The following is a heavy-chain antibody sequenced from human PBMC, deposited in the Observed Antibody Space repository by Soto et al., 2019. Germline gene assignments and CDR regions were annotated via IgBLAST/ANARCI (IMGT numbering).Heavy chain of an antibody. D-gene: IGHD3-10*01. CDR3: SRKTDGSGGYYSFDY. CDR2: INHSGTT. Sequence: QVQLQQWGAGMLKPSETLSLTCAVYGGSFSGYYWSWLRQHPGKGLEWIGEINHSGTTNYNPSLKSRVTISVDTSKNQFSLKLSSVTAADTAVYYCSRKTDGSGGYYSFDYWGQGTLVTVSS. V-gene: IGHV4-34*01. CDR1: GGSFSGYY. J-gene: IGHJ4*01.